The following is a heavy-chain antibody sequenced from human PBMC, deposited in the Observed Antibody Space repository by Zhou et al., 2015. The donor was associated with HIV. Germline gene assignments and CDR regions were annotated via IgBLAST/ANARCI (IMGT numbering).Heavy chain of an antibody. CDR2: IIPIFGTA. CDR3: ATGCSDDYTKPCYYYYYMDV. Sequence: QVQLVQSGAEVKKPGSSVKVSCKASGGTFSSYAISWVRQAPGQGLEWMGGIIPIFGTANYAQKFQGRVTITADESTSTAYMELSSLRSEDTAVYYCATGCSDDYTKPCYYYYYMDVWGKGTTVTVSS. V-gene: IGHV1-69*01. J-gene: IGHJ6*03. D-gene: IGHD4-11*01. CDR1: GGTFSSYA.